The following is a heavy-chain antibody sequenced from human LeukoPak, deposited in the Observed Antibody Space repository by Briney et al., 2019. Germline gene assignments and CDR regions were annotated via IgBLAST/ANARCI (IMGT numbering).Heavy chain of an antibody. D-gene: IGHD3-10*01. J-gene: IGHJ4*02. V-gene: IGHV1-18*04. CDR3: AREHGSGTYYNPVGFDY. CDR2: ISAYNGNI. CDR1: GYTFSSYG. Sequence: ASVRVSCTASGYTFSSYGISWVRQTPGQGLEWMGWISAYNGNINYIEKFQGRVTMTTDTSTSTAYMELRSRRSDDTAVYYCAREHGSGTYYNPVGFDYWGQGTLVTVSS.